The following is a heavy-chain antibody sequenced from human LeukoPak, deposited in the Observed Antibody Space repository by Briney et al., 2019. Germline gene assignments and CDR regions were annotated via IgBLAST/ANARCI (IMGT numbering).Heavy chain of an antibody. CDR3: SRAVARFRFDY. Sequence: ASVKVSCKDSGCTFTGYYMHWERQAPGHGLEWMGWINPNSGGTDYAQKFQGRVTMTRDTSISTAYMELSMWRSDDTVVYYCSRAVARFRFDYGGQGTLVTVSS. J-gene: IGHJ4*02. D-gene: IGHD3-3*01. CDR2: INPNSGGT. CDR1: GCTFTGYY. V-gene: IGHV1-2*02.